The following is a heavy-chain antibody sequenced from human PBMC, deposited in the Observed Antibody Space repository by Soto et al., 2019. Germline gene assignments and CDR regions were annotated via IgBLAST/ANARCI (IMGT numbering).Heavy chain of an antibody. CDR3: ASTGHIVATIGHDY. Sequence: TSETLSLTCTVSGGSVSSGSYYWSWIRQPPGKGLEWIGYIYYSGSTNYNPSLKSRVTISVDTSKNQFSLKLSSVTAADTAVYYCASTGHIVATIGHDYWGQGTLVTVSS. J-gene: IGHJ4*02. CDR1: GGSVSSGSYY. V-gene: IGHV4-61*01. D-gene: IGHD5-12*01. CDR2: IYYSGST.